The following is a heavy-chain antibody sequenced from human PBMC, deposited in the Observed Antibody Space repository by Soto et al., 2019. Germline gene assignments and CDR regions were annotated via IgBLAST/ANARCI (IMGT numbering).Heavy chain of an antibody. D-gene: IGHD3-3*01. Sequence: PSETLSLTCTVSGGSISSGDYYWSWIRQPPGKGLEWIGYIYYSGSTYYNPSLKSRVTISVDTSKNQFSLKLSSVTAADTAVYYCARDRRYDFWSGYPKYYGMDVWGQGTTVTVSS. J-gene: IGHJ6*02. CDR1: GGSISSGDYY. CDR3: ARDRRYDFWSGYPKYYGMDV. CDR2: IYYSGST. V-gene: IGHV4-30-4*01.